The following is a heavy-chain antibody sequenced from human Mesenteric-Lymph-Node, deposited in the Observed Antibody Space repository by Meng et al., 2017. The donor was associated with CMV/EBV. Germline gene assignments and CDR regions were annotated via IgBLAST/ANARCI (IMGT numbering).Heavy chain of an antibody. CDR2: INPNSGGT. CDR1: GYTFTGYY. V-gene: IGHV1-2*02. J-gene: IGHJ4*02. Sequence: ASVKVSCKASGYTFTGYYMHWVRQAPGQGLEWMGWINPNSGGTNYAQKFQGRVTMTRNTSISTAYMELSSLRSEDTAVYYCARGRHHEHDYGDYEADYWGQGTLVTVSS. CDR3: ARGRHHEHDYGDYEADY. D-gene: IGHD4-17*01.